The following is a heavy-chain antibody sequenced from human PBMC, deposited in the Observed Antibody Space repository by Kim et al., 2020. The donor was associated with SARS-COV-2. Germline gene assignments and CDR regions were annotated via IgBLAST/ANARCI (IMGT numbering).Heavy chain of an antibody. CDR1: GFTFGDYA. CDR3: TRESMVRGVMN. CDR2: IRSKAYGGTT. Sequence: GGSLRLSCTASGFTFGDYAMSWFRQAPGKGLEWVGFIRSKAYGGTTEYAASVKGRFTISRDDSKSIAYLQMNSLKTEDTAVYYCTRESMVRGVMNWGQGTLVTVSS. J-gene: IGHJ4*02. D-gene: IGHD3-10*01. V-gene: IGHV3-49*03.